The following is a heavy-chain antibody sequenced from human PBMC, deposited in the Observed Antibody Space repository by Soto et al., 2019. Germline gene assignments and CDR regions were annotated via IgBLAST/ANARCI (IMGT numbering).Heavy chain of an antibody. CDR2: IYYSGST. V-gene: IGHV4-31*03. J-gene: IGHJ6*02. Sequence: PSETLSLTCTVSGGSISSGGYYWSWIRQHPGKGLEWIGYIYYSGSTYYNPSLKSRVTISVDTSKNQFSLKLSSVTAADTAVYYCAGYCSSTSCYRVGYYYYGMDVWGQGTTVTVSS. CDR3: AGYCSSTSCYRVGYYYYGMDV. CDR1: GGSISSGGYY. D-gene: IGHD2-2*02.